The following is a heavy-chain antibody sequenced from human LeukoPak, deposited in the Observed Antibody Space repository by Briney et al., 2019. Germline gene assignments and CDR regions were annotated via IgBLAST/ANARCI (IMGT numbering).Heavy chain of an antibody. D-gene: IGHD3-9*01. CDR3: ARHEGGDILTGYSLDY. Sequence: PGGSLRLSCAASGFTFDDYGMSWVRQAPGKGLEWVSGINWNGGSTGYADSVKGRFTISRDNAKNSLYLLMNSLRAEDTALYYCARHEGGDILTGYSLDYWGQGTLVTVSS. CDR2: INWNGGST. CDR1: GFTFDDYG. V-gene: IGHV3-20*04. J-gene: IGHJ4*02.